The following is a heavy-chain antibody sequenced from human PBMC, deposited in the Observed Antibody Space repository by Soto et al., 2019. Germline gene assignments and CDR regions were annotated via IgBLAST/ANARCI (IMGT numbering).Heavy chain of an antibody. CDR1: GGSIKNYY. CDR3: ARDEYYDSNNWFDT. V-gene: IGHV4-4*07. J-gene: IGHJ5*02. CDR2: IYSTGST. Sequence: SETLSLTCTVSGGSIKNYYWSWIRQPAGKGLEWIGRIYSTGSTNYNASLKSRVTMSVDTSNNQFSLRLRSVTAADTAVYYCARDEYYDSNNWFDTWGQGTLVTVSS. D-gene: IGHD3-22*01.